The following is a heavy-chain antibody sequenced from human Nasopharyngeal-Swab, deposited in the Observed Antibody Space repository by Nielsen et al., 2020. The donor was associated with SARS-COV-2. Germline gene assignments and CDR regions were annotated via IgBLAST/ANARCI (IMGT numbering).Heavy chain of an antibody. CDR2: IYYSGST. Sequence: LRLSCTVSGGSISSGDYYWSWIRQPPGKGLEWIGYIYYSGSTYYNPSLKSRVTISVDTSKNQLSLKLSSVTAADTAVYYYARDIVVVVAATSYYYYYGMDVWGQGTTVTVSS. J-gene: IGHJ6*02. V-gene: IGHV4-30-4*01. CDR3: ARDIVVVVAATSYYYYYGMDV. D-gene: IGHD2-15*01. CDR1: GGSISSGDYY.